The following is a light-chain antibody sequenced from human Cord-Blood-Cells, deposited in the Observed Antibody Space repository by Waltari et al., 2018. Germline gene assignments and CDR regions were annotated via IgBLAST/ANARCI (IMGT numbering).Light chain of an antibody. CDR3: QQYYSTPYT. CDR1: QSVLYSSNNKNY. V-gene: IGKV4-1*01. CDR2: WAS. J-gene: IGKJ2*01. Sequence: DIVMIQSPDSLAVSLGERATINCKSSQSVLYSSNNKNYLAWYQQKPGQPPKLLIYWASTRESGVPDRFSGSGSGTDFTLTSSSLQAEDVAVYYCQQYYSTPYTFGQGTKLEIK.